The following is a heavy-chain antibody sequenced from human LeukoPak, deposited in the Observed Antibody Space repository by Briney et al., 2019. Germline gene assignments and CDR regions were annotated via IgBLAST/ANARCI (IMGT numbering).Heavy chain of an antibody. CDR1: GGSISSYY. D-gene: IGHD4-17*01. CDR2: IYYSGST. CDR3: ARTKYGDHFDT. Sequence: PSETLSLTCTVSGGSISSYYWSWIRQPPGKGLEWIGYIYYSGSTNYNPSLKSRVTISVDTSKNQFSLKLNSVTAADTAIYYCARTKYGDHFDTWGQGTLVTVSS. J-gene: IGHJ4*02. V-gene: IGHV4-59*01.